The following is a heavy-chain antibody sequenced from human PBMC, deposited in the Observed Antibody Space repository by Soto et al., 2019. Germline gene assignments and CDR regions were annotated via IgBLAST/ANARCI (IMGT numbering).Heavy chain of an antibody. D-gene: IGHD2-15*01. J-gene: IGHJ5*02. Sequence: SETLSLTCTLSGDSIPWTSCYWGWFRQPPGKGLEWIGDVYYSGSTYYNPSLKSRLTMSIDTSKGQFSLKMTSVTAADTGVYYCAMLTSRISAASHGRSNWMEAWGPGAVVTVSS. CDR1: GDSIPWTSCY. CDR2: VYYSGST. CDR3: AMLTSRISAASHGRSNWMEA. V-gene: IGHV4-39*01.